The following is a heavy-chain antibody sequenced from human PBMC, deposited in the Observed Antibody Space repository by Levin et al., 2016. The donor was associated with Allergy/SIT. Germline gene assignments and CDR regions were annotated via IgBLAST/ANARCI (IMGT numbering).Heavy chain of an antibody. Sequence: WVRQAPGQGLEWVGGIVPIFGTTIYAQKFQGRVTITADDSSNTAYMDVSSLRSDDTAVYYCADPRRYFNFWSGYPPFDYWGQGSLVTVSS. CDR3: ADPRRYFNFWSGYPPFDY. V-gene: IGHV1-69*01. J-gene: IGHJ4*02. D-gene: IGHD3-3*01. CDR2: IVPIFGTT.